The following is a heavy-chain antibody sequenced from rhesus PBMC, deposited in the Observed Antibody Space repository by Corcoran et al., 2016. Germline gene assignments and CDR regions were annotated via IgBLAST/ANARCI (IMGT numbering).Heavy chain of an antibody. Sequence: QVQLQESGPGVVKPSETLSLTCAVSGGSISDNYRWSWIRQPPGKGLEWIGYIYCSRTYPTYHPSPKSRVTISKHTSKKQFSLKLRSVTAADTAVYYCARGHYSGSYYGSLDSWGQGVVVTVSS. CDR2: IYCSRTYP. CDR3: ARGHYSGSYYGSLDS. CDR1: GGSISDNYR. J-gene: IGHJ6*01. D-gene: IGHD3-16*01. V-gene: IGHV4S10*01.